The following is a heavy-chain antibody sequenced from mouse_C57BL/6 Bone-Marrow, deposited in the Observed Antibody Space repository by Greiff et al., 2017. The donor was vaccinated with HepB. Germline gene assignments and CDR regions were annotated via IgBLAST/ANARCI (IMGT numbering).Heavy chain of an antibody. V-gene: IGHV5-9*01. CDR1: GFTFSSYT. CDR2: ISGGGGNT. Sequence: EVQVVESGGGLVKPGGSLKLSCAASGFTFSSYTMSWVRQTPEKRLEWVATISGGGGNTYYPDNVKGRFTISRDNAKTTLYLQMSSLRSEDTAFYYCATGGYYGSSAWFAYWGQGTLVTVSA. CDR3: ATGGYYGSSAWFAY. D-gene: IGHD1-1*01. J-gene: IGHJ3*01.